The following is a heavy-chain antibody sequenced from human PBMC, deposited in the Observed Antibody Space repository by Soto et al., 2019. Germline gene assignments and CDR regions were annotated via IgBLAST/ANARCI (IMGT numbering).Heavy chain of an antibody. D-gene: IGHD1-1*01. V-gene: IGHV4-59*01. CDR3: AIRNWDAFDY. CDR2: IYYSGST. J-gene: IGHJ4*02. Sequence: SETLSLTCTVSGGSISSYYWSWIRQPPGKGLEWIGYIYYSGSTNYNPSLKSRVTISVDTSKNQFSLKLSSVTAADTAVYYCAIRNWDAFDYWDQGTMVTVSS. CDR1: GGSISSYY.